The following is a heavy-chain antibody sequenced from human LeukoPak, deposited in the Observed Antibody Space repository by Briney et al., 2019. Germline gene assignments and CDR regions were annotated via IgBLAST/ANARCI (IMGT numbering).Heavy chain of an antibody. CDR2: INHSGST. V-gene: IGHV4-34*01. D-gene: IGHD2-2*01. CDR1: GGSFSGYY. J-gene: IGHJ4*02. Sequence: SETLSLTCAVYGGSFSGYYWSWIRQPPGKGLEWIGEINHSGSTNYNPSLKSRVTISVDTSKNQFSLKLSSVTAADTAVYYCAGSGYCNSTSCSGRVDYWGQGTLVTVSS. CDR3: AGSGYCNSTSCSGRVDY.